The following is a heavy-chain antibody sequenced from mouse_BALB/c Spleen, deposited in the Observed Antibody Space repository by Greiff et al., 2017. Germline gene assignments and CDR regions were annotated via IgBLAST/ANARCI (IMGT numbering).Heavy chain of an antibody. Sequence: EVKVVESGGGLVQPGGSRKLSCAASGFTFSSFGMHWVRQAPEKGLEWVAYISSGSSTIYYADTVKGRFTISRDNPKNTLFLQMTSLRSEDTAMYYCARLYGNYDYYAMDYWGQGTSVTVSS. CDR3: ARLYGNYDYYAMDY. V-gene: IGHV5-17*02. D-gene: IGHD2-1*01. CDR2: ISSGSSTI. CDR1: GFTFSSFG. J-gene: IGHJ4*01.